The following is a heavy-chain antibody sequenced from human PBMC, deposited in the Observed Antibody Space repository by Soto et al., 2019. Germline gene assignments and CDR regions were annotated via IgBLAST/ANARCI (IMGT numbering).Heavy chain of an antibody. CDR2: IIPILGIA. J-gene: IGHJ6*02. D-gene: IGHD2-2*01. CDR1: GGTFSSYT. V-gene: IGHV1-69*02. CDR3: ARAVYQLLPLGYYYGMDV. Sequence: QVQLVQSGAEVKKPGSSVKVSCKASGGTFSSYTISWVRQAPGQGLEWMGRIIPILGIANYAQKFQGRVTITADKSTSTAYMELSSLRSEDTAVYYCARAVYQLLPLGYYYGMDVWGQGTTVTVSS.